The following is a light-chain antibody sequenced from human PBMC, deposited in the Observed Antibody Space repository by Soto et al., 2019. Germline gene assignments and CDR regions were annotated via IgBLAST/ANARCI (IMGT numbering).Light chain of an antibody. CDR2: EDR. CDR3: QSSGDSNHVI. Sequence: NFMLTQPHSVSESPGKTVTISCTRSSGNIASKYVQWYQQRPGSAPTTVIYEDRQRPSGVPDRFSGSIDTSSNSASLTISGLKTEDGADYYCQSSGDSNHVIFGGGTKVTVL. V-gene: IGLV6-57*04. CDR1: SGNIASKY. J-gene: IGLJ2*01.